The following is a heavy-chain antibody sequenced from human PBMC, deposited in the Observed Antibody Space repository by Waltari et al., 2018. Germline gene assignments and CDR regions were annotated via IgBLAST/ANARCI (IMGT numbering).Heavy chain of an antibody. V-gene: IGHV4-34*01. CDR2: INHSGST. D-gene: IGHD3-22*01. CDR1: GGSFSGYY. CDR3: ARGRYYDSSGYYRFDY. Sequence: QVQLQQWGAGLLKPSETLSLTCAVYGGSFSGYYWSWIRQPPGKGLEWIGEINHSGSTNYNPSLKSRVTISVDTSKNQCSLKLSSVTAADTAVYYCARGRYYDSSGYYRFDYWGQGTLVTVSS. J-gene: IGHJ4*02.